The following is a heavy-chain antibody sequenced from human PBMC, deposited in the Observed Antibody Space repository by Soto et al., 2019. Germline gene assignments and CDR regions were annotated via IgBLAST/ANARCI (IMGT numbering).Heavy chain of an antibody. CDR2: SRNKGNSYTT. J-gene: IGHJ4*02. Sequence: EVQLVESGGGLVQPGGSLRLSCVASGFTFSDHYMDWVRQAPGKGLEWVGRSRNKGNSYTTEYAESVKGRFTISRDDSHNFRYLQPNSLKTEDTAVYYCAVAYCGPHFCQSPDYWGQGPLVTFSS. CDR1: GFTFSDHY. CDR3: AVAYCGPHFCQSPDY. V-gene: IGHV3-72*01. D-gene: IGHD2-21*01.